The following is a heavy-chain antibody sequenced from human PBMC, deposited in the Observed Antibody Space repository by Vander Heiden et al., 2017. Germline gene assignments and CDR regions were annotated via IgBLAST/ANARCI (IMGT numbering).Heavy chain of an antibody. CDR2: ISSSSSYI. V-gene: IGHV3-21*01. Sequence: EVQLLESGGGLVKPGCSLRLSSAAPGLTFSSYSMNWVRQAPGKGLEWVAAISSSSSYIYYADSVKGRFTISRDNAKNSLYLQRNSLRAEDTAVYYCARDSTIASGGFDPWGQGTLVTVSS. CDR3: ARDSTIASGGFDP. J-gene: IGHJ5*02. CDR1: GLTFSSYS. D-gene: IGHD6-13*01.